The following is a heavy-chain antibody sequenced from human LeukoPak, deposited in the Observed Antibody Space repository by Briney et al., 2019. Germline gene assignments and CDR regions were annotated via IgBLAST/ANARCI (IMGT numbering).Heavy chain of an antibody. CDR2: IKQDGSEK. V-gene: IGHV3-7*03. D-gene: IGHD3-9*01. Sequence: GGSLRLSCAASGFTFSSYWMSWVRQAPGKGLEWVANIKQDGSEKYYVDSVKGRFTISRDNVKNSLYLQMNSLRAEDTAVYYCARVFYGNYDILTGYYYFDYWGQGTLVTVSS. CDR3: ARVFYGNYDILTGYYYFDY. CDR1: GFTFSSYW. J-gene: IGHJ4*02.